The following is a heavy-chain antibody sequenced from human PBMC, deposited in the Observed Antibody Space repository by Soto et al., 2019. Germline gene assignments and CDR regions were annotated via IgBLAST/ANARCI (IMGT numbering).Heavy chain of an antibody. CDR2: TYYRSKWYN. CDR3: ARGQYSGFDV. J-gene: IGHJ3*01. CDR1: VYSFSSNGVA. V-gene: IGHV6-1*01. Sequence: SQTLSLTCAISVYSFSSNGVAWNWIIQSPSRGLEWLGRTYYRSKWYNDYAVSVKSRITVNPDTSKNQFSLQLSSVTPEDTAVYYCARGQYSGFDVWGQGTMVNVSS. D-gene: IGHD2-15*01.